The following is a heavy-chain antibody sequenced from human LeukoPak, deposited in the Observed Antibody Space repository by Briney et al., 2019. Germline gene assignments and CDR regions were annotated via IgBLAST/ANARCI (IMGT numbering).Heavy chain of an antibody. V-gene: IGHV3-21*01. Sequence: GGSLRLSCAASGFIFSSYSMNWVRQAPGKGLEWVSSISRTNSYMKYADSVKGRFTISRDNAKNLLYLQMNSLRAEDTAVYYCARKDYGDWGLGYWGQGTLITVSS. D-gene: IGHD4-17*01. CDR1: GFIFSSYS. J-gene: IGHJ4*02. CDR3: ARKDYGDWGLGY. CDR2: ISRTNSYM.